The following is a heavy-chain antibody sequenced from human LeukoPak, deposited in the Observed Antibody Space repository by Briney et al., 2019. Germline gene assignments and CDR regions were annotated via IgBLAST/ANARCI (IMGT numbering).Heavy chain of an antibody. Sequence: PSETLSLTCTVSGASIRSSYWSWLRQPPGKGLEWIGYIYYTGSTNSNPSLKSRVTVSVDTSMNQFSLKLSSMTAAATAVYYCARLDRSGYEMGGTWFDPWGQGTLVTVSS. CDR2: IYYTGST. V-gene: IGHV4-59*08. J-gene: IGHJ5*02. CDR1: GASIRSSY. D-gene: IGHD3-22*01. CDR3: ARLDRSGYEMGGTWFDP.